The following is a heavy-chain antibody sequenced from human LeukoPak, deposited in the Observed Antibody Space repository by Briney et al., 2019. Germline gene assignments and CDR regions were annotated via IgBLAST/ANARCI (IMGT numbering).Heavy chain of an antibody. CDR2: ISSSSSYI. V-gene: IGHV3-21*01. Sequence: GGSLRLSCAASGFTFSSYSMNWVRQAPGKGLEWVSSISSSSSYIYYADSVKGRFTISRDNAKNSLYLQMNSLRAEDTTVYYCARDPNYYGSGNLYYYGMDVWGKGTTVTVSS. D-gene: IGHD3-10*01. J-gene: IGHJ6*04. CDR3: ARDPNYYGSGNLYYYGMDV. CDR1: GFTFSSYS.